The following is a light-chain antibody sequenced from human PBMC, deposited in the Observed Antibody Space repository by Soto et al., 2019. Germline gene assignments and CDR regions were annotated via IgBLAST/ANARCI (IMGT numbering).Light chain of an antibody. Sequence: EVVLTQSQGTLSFSPGERATLACTASQRVSSYFACYQQKPGQSPRLLIYDASQRATGLPSRFSASGAGSDFTLTISSLEPEDFAFYYCQQRFFGPGTKVDLK. J-gene: IGKJ3*01. CDR1: QRVSSY. V-gene: IGKV3-11*01. CDR2: DAS. CDR3: QQRF.